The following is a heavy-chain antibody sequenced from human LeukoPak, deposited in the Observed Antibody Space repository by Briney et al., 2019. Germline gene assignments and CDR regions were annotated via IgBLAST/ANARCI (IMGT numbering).Heavy chain of an antibody. CDR3: ATDGAGFDT. V-gene: IGHV3-11*01. CDR2: FSGSGNTM. CDR1: GFTFSDYY. Sequence: GGSLRLSCVASGFTFSDYYMTWIRQAPGKGLEWISYFSGSGNTMYYADSVKGRFTISRDNAKNSLYLQMNNLRAEDTAVYYCATDGAGFDTWGQGVLVTVSS. J-gene: IGHJ5*02.